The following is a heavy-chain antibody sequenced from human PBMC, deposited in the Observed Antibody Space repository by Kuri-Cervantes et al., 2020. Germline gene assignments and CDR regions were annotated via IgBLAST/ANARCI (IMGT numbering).Heavy chain of an antibody. J-gene: IGHJ4*02. CDR2: ISSSSSYI. CDR1: GFTFDDYA. Sequence: LSLTCAASGFTFDDYAMHWVRQAPGKGLEWVSSISSSSSYIYYADSVKGRFTISRDNAKNSVYLQMNSLRAEDTATYYCARERRPCGGDCLDYWGQGILVTVSS. V-gene: IGHV3-21*01. CDR3: ARERRPCGGDCLDY. D-gene: IGHD2-21*01.